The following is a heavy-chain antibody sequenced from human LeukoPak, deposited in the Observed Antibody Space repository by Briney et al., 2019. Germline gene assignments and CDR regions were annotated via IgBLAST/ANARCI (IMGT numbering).Heavy chain of an antibody. CDR1: GFTFSGYA. V-gene: IGHV3-23*01. CDR2: VSGSGGST. Sequence: GGSLRLSCAASGFTFSGYAMSWVRQAPGKGLEWVSAVSGSGGSTFYADSVKGRFTISRDNSKNTLYLQMNSLRAEDTAVYYCAKALDGSGNYGYFDYWGQGTLVTVSS. D-gene: IGHD3-10*01. J-gene: IGHJ4*02. CDR3: AKALDGSGNYGYFDY.